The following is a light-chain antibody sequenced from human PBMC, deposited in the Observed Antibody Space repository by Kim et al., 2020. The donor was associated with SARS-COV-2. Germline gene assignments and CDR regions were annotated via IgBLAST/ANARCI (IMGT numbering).Light chain of an antibody. Sequence: DIQMTQSPSTLSASVGDRVTITCRASQSISSWLAWYQQKPGKAPKALIYKASSLESGVPSRFSGSGSGTEFTLTISSLQPDDFATYYCQQYNHYSWTFGQGTKVDIK. J-gene: IGKJ1*01. CDR3: QQYNHYSWT. CDR1: QSISSW. V-gene: IGKV1-5*03. CDR2: KAS.